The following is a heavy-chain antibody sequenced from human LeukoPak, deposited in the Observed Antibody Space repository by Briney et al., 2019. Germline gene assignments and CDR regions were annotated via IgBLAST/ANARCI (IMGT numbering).Heavy chain of an antibody. Sequence: ASVKVSCKASGYTFTDYFMYWVRQAPGQGLECMGRINPKSGGTNYARDFQGRVTMTRDTSINTAYMEPSRLRSDDTAVYYCARDGSGASRYYGLDVWGQGTTVTVSS. V-gene: IGHV1-2*06. CDR3: ARDGSGASRYYGLDV. CDR2: INPKSGGT. D-gene: IGHD5-12*01. J-gene: IGHJ6*02. CDR1: GYTFTDYF.